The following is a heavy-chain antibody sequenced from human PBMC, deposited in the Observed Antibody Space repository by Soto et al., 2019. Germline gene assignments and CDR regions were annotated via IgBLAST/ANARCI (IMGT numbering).Heavy chain of an antibody. Sequence: PVGSLRLSGAASGFTFSSYSMNWVRQAPGKGLEWVSYISSSSSTIYYADSVKGRFTISRDNAKNSLYLQMNSLRDEDTAVYYCARFPSRGVTRTNWFDPWGQGTLVTVSS. D-gene: IGHD2-21*02. V-gene: IGHV3-48*02. CDR3: ARFPSRGVTRTNWFDP. CDR2: ISSSSSTI. J-gene: IGHJ5*02. CDR1: GFTFSSYS.